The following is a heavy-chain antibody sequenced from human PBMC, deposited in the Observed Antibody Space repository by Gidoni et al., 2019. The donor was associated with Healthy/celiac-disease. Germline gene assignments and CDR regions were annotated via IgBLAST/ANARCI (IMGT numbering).Heavy chain of an antibody. CDR1: GFTFSRYS. D-gene: IGHD3-10*01. Sequence: EVQLLESGGGLVQPGGSLRLSCASSGFTFSRYSMSWFRQAPGKGLEWVSAISGSGGSTYYADSVKGRFTISRDNSKNTLYLQMNSLRAEDTAVYYCAKEGDSYYYGSGSYNYYGMDVWGQGTTVTVSS. CDR3: AKEGDSYYYGSGSYNYYGMDV. V-gene: IGHV3-23*01. CDR2: ISGSGGST. J-gene: IGHJ6*02.